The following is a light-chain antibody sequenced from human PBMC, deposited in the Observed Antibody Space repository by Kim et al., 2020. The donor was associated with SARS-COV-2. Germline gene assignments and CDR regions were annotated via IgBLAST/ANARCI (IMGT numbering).Light chain of an antibody. CDR1: SSDVGDYNQ. J-gene: IGLJ1*01. CDR2: EVS. CDR3: SSYSDSISYV. V-gene: IGLV2-8*01. Sequence: GRSVTISSTGNSSDVGDYNQVSGYRQDPGKAPKLVIYEVSNRPSGVPDRFSGSKSGNTASLTVSELQAEDEADYYCSSYSDSISYVFGTGTKVTVL.